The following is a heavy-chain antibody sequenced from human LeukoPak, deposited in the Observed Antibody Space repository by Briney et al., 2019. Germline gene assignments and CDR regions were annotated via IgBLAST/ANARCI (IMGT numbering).Heavy chain of an antibody. CDR3: ARGYCGSTSCFNFDY. D-gene: IGHD2-2*01. Sequence: GASVKVSCKASGYTFTTYDINWVRQPPGQGLEWMGWISAYNGNTNYAQKLQGRVTMTTDTSTSTAYIELRSLRSDDTAVYYCARGYCGSTSCFNFDYWGQGTLVTVSS. J-gene: IGHJ4*02. CDR1: GYTFTTYD. V-gene: IGHV1-18*01. CDR2: ISAYNGNT.